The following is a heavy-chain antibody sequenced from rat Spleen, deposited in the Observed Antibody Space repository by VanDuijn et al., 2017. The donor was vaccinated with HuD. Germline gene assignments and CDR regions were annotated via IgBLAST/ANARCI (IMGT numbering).Heavy chain of an antibody. CDR2: INKDNRTI. CDR1: GFNFNEYW. CDR3: VRERFEVEG. V-gene: IGHV4-2*01. D-gene: IGHD4-3*01. J-gene: IGHJ2*01. Sequence: EVKLVESGGGLVQPGRSLKLSCAASGFNFNEYWMGWVRQAPGKGLEWIGEINKDNRTIKYTPSLKDKFTISRDNTQTTLYLQMSKLGSEDTAIYYGVRERFEVEGWRQGVMGTVSS.